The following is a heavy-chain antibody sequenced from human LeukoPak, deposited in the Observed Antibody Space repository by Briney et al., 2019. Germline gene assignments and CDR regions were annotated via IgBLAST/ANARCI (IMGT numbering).Heavy chain of an antibody. D-gene: IGHD1-7*01. V-gene: IGHV4-34*01. CDR3: ARVAYNWNYLSAFDI. J-gene: IGHJ3*02. Sequence: SETLSLTCAVYGGSFSGYYWSWIRQPPGKGLEWIGEINHSGSTNYNPSLKSRVTISVDTSKNQFSLKLSSVTAADTAVYYCARVAYNWNYLSAFDIWGQGTMVTASS. CDR1: GGSFSGYY. CDR2: INHSGST.